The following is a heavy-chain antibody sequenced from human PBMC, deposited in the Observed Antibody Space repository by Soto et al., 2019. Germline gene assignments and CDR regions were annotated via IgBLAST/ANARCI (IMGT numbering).Heavy chain of an antibody. Sequence: QVQLQESGPGLVKPSQTLSLTCTVSGGSISSGDYYWSWIRQHPGKGLEWIGYIYYSGSTYYNPSRKSRVTISVDTSKNKFSLKLSSVTAADTAVYCCARWWSGSRQGFDPWGQGTLVTVSS. J-gene: IGHJ5*02. CDR1: GGSISSGDYY. CDR2: IYYSGST. V-gene: IGHV4-31*03. CDR3: ARWWSGSRQGFDP. D-gene: IGHD3-3*01.